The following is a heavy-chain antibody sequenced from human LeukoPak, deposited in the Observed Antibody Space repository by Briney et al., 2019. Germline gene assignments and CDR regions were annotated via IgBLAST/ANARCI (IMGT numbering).Heavy chain of an antibody. Sequence: GGSLRLSCAASGFSFSSYAVSWVRQAPGKGLEWVSGISDGGSRTYYADSVKGRSTISRDDSKNTLYLQMNSLGAEDTAVYYCAKVQLGIGVDYWGQGTLVTVSS. D-gene: IGHD7-27*01. J-gene: IGHJ4*02. CDR2: ISDGGSRT. CDR3: AKVQLGIGVDY. CDR1: GFSFSSYA. V-gene: IGHV3-23*01.